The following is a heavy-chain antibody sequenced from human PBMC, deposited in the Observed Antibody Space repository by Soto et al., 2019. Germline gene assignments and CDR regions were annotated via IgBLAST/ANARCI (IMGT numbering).Heavy chain of an antibody. CDR2: IYPGDSDT. Sequence: PGESLKISCKGSGYSFTSYWIGWVRQMPGKGLEWMGIIYPGDSDTRYSPSFQGQVTISADKSISTAYLQWSSLKASDTAMYYCARHADYGFVYYGMDVWGQGTTVTVSS. J-gene: IGHJ6*02. CDR3: ARHADYGFVYYGMDV. CDR1: GYSFTSYW. V-gene: IGHV5-51*01. D-gene: IGHD4-17*01.